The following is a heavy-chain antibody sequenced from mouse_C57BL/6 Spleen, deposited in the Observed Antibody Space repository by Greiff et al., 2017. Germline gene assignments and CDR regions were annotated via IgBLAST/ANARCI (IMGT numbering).Heavy chain of an antibody. CDR2: INPNNGGT. CDR3: ALDSSGYVGGFAY. V-gene: IGHV1-22*01. Sequence: VQLKQSGPELVKPGASVKMSCKASGYTFTDYNMHWVKQSHGKSLEWIGYINPNNGGTSYNQKFKGKATLTVNKSSSTAYMELRSLTSEDSAVYYCALDSSGYVGGFAYWGQGTLVTVSA. D-gene: IGHD3-2*02. J-gene: IGHJ3*01. CDR1: GYTFTDYN.